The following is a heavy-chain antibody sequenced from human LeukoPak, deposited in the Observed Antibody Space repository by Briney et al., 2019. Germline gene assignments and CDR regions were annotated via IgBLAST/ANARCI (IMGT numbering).Heavy chain of an antibody. CDR1: GFTFGTYW. CDR3: ARDLPVY. J-gene: IGHJ4*02. V-gene: IGHV3-7*03. Sequence: GGSLRLSCVGSGFTFGTYWMTWVRQAPGKGLEWVANINEDGSEKHYVGSVEGRFTISRDNAKNSVYLQMSSLRAEDMAVYYCARDLPVYWGQGTLVTVSS. CDR2: INEDGSEK.